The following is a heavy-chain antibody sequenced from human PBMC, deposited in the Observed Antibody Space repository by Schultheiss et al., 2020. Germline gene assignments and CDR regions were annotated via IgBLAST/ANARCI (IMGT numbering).Heavy chain of an antibody. Sequence: SVKVSCKASGGTFSSYAISWVRQAPGQGLEWMGRIIPILGIANYAQKFQGRVTITADKSTSTAYMELSSLRSEDTAVYYCAPRFLEGGWFDPWGQGTLVTVSS. J-gene: IGHJ5*02. D-gene: IGHD3-3*01. V-gene: IGHV1-69*04. CDR3: APRFLEGGWFDP. CDR2: IIPILGIA. CDR1: GGTFSSYA.